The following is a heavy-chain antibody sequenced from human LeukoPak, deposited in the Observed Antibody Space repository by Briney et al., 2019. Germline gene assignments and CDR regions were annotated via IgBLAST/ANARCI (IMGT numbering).Heavy chain of an antibody. CDR3: ASEAMVRGENAFDI. J-gene: IGHJ3*02. V-gene: IGHV4-34*01. CDR2: INHSGST. D-gene: IGHD3-10*01. Sequence: SETLSLTCAVCGGSFSGYYWSWIRQPPGKGLELIGEINHSGSTNYNPSLKRRVTISVDTSKNQFSLQLSSVTAANTAVYYCASEAMVRGENAFDIWGQGTMVTVSS. CDR1: GGSFSGYY.